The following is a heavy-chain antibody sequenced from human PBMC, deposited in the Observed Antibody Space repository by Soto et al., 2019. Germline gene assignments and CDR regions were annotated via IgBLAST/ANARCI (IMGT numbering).Heavy chain of an antibody. V-gene: IGHV1-18*01. D-gene: IGHD5-18*01. CDR1: GYTFTSYG. J-gene: IGHJ5*02. CDR3: ARERIQIWSLGVFDP. Sequence: GASVKVSCKASGYTFTSYGISWVRQAPGQGLEWMGWISAYNGNTNYAQKLQGRVTMTTDTSTSTAYMELRSLRSDDTAVYYWARERIQIWSLGVFDPWGQGTLVTVSS. CDR2: ISAYNGNT.